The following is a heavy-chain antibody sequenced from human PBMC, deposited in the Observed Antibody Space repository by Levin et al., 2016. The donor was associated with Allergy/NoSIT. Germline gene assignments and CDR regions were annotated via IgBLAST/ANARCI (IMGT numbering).Heavy chain of an antibody. D-gene: IGHD3-10*01. V-gene: IGHV5-51*01. Sequence: VRQMPGKGLEWMGIIYPGDSDTRYSPSFQGQVTISADKSISTAYLQWSSLKASDTAMYYCARRNVLLWFGESEQGYNWFDPWGQGTLVTVSS. CDR3: ARRNVLLWFGESEQGYNWFDP. CDR2: IYPGDSDT. J-gene: IGHJ5*02.